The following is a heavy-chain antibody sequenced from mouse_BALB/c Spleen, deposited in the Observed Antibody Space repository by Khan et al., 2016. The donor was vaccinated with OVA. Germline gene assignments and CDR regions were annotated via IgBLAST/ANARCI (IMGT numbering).Heavy chain of an antibody. Sequence: QVPLQQSGAELARPGASVKMSCKASGYTFTSYTIHWIKKRPGQGLEWIGYINPSNGYTNYNQKFKDKATLTTDKSSTTAYLQLSSLTSDDSAVYNCVRDGAYHRNDGWFAYWGQGTLVTVSA. D-gene: IGHD2-14*01. CDR2: INPSNGYT. V-gene: IGHV1-4*01. J-gene: IGHJ3*01. CDR1: GYTFTSYT. CDR3: VRDGAYHRNDGWFAY.